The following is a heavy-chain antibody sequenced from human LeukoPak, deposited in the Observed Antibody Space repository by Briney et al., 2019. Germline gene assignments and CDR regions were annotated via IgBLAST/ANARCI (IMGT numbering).Heavy chain of an antibody. CDR1: GFTFTSYY. CDR2: TNPHSGGT. V-gene: IGHV1-2*02. Sequence: ASVKVSCKASGFTFTSYYLHWVRQAPGQGLEWMGWTNPHSGGTNYAQKFQGRVTMTRDTSITTAYMEMSRLRSDDTALYYCARSPHILTGENFDYWGQGTLVTVSS. D-gene: IGHD3-9*01. CDR3: ARSPHILTGENFDY. J-gene: IGHJ4*02.